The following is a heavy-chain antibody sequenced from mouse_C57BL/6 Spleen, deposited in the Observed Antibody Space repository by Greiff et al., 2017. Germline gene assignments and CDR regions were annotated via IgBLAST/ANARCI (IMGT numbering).Heavy chain of an antibody. J-gene: IGHJ4*01. V-gene: IGHV1-69*01. CDR2: IDPSDSYT. D-gene: IGHD1-1*01. CDR3: AATTTVVAPYALDY. CDR1: GYTFTSYW. Sequence: VQLQQPGAELVMPGASVKLSCKASGYTFTSYWMHWVKQRPGQGLEWIGEIDPSDSYTNYNQKFKGKSTLTVDKSSSTAYMQLSSLTSEDSAVYYCAATTTVVAPYALDYWGKGTSVTASS.